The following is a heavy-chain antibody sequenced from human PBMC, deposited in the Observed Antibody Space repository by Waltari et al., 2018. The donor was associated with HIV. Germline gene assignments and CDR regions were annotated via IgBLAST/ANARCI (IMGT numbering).Heavy chain of an antibody. Sequence: DVQLLQSGGGFRQPGGSLKLSCSGPGFTFNRFGMSWVRQAPGEGPQCVSSISHDGANTFYADSVKGRFTISRDDAKNVFYLHMSSLRADDTVLYYCAMDQSEYSCHSAYFDFWGQGTRVTVSS. CDR3: AMDQSEYSCHSAYFDF. J-gene: IGHJ4*02. CDR1: GFTFNRFG. CDR2: ISHDGANT. D-gene: IGHD4-4*01. V-gene: IGHV3-23*01.